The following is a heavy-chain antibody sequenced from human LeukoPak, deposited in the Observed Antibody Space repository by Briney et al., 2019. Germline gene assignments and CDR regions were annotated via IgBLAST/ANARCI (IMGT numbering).Heavy chain of an antibody. CDR1: GFTFSSYS. V-gene: IGHV3-21*01. Sequence: GGSLRLSCAASGFTFSSYSLNWVRQAPGKGLEWVSFIDSSGSYIYYADSVKGRFTISRDNAKNSLYLQMNSLRAEDTAVYYCAELGITMIGGVWGKGTTVTISS. J-gene: IGHJ6*04. CDR3: AELGITMIGGV. CDR2: IDSSGSYI. D-gene: IGHD3-10*02.